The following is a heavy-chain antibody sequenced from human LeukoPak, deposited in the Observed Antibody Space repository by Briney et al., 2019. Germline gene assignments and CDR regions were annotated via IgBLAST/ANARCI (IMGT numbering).Heavy chain of an antibody. J-gene: IGHJ3*02. CDR1: GYTFTGNY. V-gene: IGHV1-2*02. Sequence: ASVKVSCKASGYTFTGNYMHWVRQAPGQGLEWMGWINPNSGGTKYAQKFQGRVTMTRDTSISTAYMELSSLRSDDTAVYYCAREGITIFGVARDAFDIWGQGTMVTVSS. CDR2: INPNSGGT. CDR3: AREGITIFGVARDAFDI. D-gene: IGHD3-3*01.